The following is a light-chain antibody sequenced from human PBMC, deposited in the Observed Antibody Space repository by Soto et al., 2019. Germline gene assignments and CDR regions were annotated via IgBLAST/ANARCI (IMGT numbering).Light chain of an antibody. CDR3: SSYTSSSTRV. Sequence: QPVLTQPASVSGSPGQSITISCTGTSSDVGSYNYVSWYQQHPAKAPKLVIYDVSNRPSGVSNRFSGSKSGSTASLTISGLQSEDEADYYCSSYTSSSTRVFGGGTKVTVL. V-gene: IGLV2-14*01. CDR2: DVS. CDR1: SSDVGSYNY. J-gene: IGLJ3*02.